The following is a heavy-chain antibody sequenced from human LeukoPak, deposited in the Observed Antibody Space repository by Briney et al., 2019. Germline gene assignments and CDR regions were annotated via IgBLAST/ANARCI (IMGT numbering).Heavy chain of an antibody. D-gene: IGHD5-24*01. CDR1: GYTFTSYD. Sequence: ASVKVSCKASGYTFTSYDINWVRQATGQGLEWMGWKNPNSGNTGYAQKFQGRVTMTRNTSISTAYMELSSLRSEDTAVYYCARGGRWLQHFDYWGQGTLVTVSS. J-gene: IGHJ4*02. V-gene: IGHV1-8*01. CDR2: KNPNSGNT. CDR3: ARGGRWLQHFDY.